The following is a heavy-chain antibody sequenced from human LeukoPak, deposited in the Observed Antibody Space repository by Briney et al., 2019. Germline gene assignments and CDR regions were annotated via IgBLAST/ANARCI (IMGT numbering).Heavy chain of an antibody. CDR1: GLKFDAYA. V-gene: IGHV3-23*01. CDR3: AKRGYSGYYDY. D-gene: IGHD5-12*01. CDR2: ISGTAGAT. J-gene: IGHJ4*02. Sequence: GGSLRLSCTASGLKFDAYAMHWVRQAPGKGLEWVSGISGTAGATYYADSVKGRFTISRDNSKNTLYLQMNSLRAEDTAVYYCAKRGYSGYYDYWGQGTLVTVSS.